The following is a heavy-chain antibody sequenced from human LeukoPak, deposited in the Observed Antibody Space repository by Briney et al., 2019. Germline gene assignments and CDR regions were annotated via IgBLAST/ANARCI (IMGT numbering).Heavy chain of an antibody. V-gene: IGHV3-30-3*01. Sequence: GGSLRLSCGASGFIFSDYAMHWVRQAPGKGLEWVAVISYDGNNNHYTDTVKGRFTISRDISTDTLYLQMNNLRTEDTAVYFCAKDRGVKGWFFDYYYYGMDVWGQGTTVIVSS. J-gene: IGHJ6*02. CDR3: AKDRGVKGWFFDYYYYGMDV. CDR2: ISYDGNNN. CDR1: GFIFSDYA. D-gene: IGHD6-19*01.